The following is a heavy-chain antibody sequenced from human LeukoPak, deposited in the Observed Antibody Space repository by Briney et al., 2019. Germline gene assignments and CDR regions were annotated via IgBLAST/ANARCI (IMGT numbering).Heavy chain of an antibody. J-gene: IGHJ6*02. V-gene: IGHV3-21*01. CDR3: ARDWGHYYYYGMDV. Sequence: GGSLRLSCAASGFTFSSYSMNWVRQAPGKGLEWVSSISSSSSYIYYAESVKGRFTISRDNAKNSLYLQMNSLRAGDTAVYYCARDWGHYYYYGMDVWGQGTTVTVSS. D-gene: IGHD3-16*01. CDR2: ISSSSSYI. CDR1: GFTFSSYS.